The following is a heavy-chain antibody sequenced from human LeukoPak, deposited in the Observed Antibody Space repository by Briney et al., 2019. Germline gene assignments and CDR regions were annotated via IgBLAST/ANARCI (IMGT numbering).Heavy chain of an antibody. D-gene: IGHD2-21*02. Sequence: ASVKVSCKASGGTFSSYAISWVRQAPGQGLEWMGRIIPILGIANYAQKLQGRVTITADKSTSTAYMELSSLRSEDTAVYYCAVVTQKDEIDYWGQGTLVTVSS. CDR2: IIPILGIA. CDR1: GGTFSSYA. J-gene: IGHJ4*02. V-gene: IGHV1-69*04. CDR3: AVVTQKDEIDY.